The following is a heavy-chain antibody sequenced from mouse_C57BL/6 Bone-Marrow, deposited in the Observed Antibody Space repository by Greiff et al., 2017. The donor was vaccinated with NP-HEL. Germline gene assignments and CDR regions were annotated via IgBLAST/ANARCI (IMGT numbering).Heavy chain of an antibody. CDR3: APLYDYDVEYYFDY. J-gene: IGHJ2*01. Sequence: QVQLQQSGAELVKPGASVKLSCKASGYTFTSYWMHWVKQRPGQGLEWIGMIHPNSGSTNYNEKFKSKATLTVDKSSSTAYMQLSSLTSEDSAVYYCAPLYDYDVEYYFDYWGQGTTLTVSS. CDR2: IHPNSGST. CDR1: GYTFTSYW. D-gene: IGHD2-4*01. V-gene: IGHV1-64*01.